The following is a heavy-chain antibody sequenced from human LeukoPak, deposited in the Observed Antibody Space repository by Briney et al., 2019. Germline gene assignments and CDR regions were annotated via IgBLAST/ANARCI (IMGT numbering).Heavy chain of an antibody. CDR2: INHSGST. V-gene: IGHV4-34*01. CDR1: GGSFSGYY. D-gene: IGHD2-15*01. J-gene: IGHJ6*03. Sequence: KPSETLSLTCAVYGGSFSGYYWSWIRQPPGKGLEWIGEINHSGSTNYIPSLKSRVTISVDTSKNQFSLKLSSVTAADTAVYYCARGATFATYCSGGRCYSGNYYYYMDVWGKGTTVTVSS. CDR3: ARGATFATYCSGGRCYSGNYYYYMDV.